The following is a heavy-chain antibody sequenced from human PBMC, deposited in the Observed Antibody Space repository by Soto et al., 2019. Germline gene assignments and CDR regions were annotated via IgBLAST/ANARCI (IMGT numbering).Heavy chain of an antibody. Sequence: YHRSSNRQPPGKGLEWIGSIYYSGSTYYNPSLKSRVTISVDTSKNQFSLKLSSVTAADTAVYYCARQASITGTDLSHYYYSGMAVWRQRTTVLGSS. J-gene: IGHJ6*02. V-gene: IGHV4-39*01. CDR1: YH. CDR2: IYYSGST. D-gene: IGHD1-7*01. CDR3: ARQASITGTDLSHYYYSGMAV.